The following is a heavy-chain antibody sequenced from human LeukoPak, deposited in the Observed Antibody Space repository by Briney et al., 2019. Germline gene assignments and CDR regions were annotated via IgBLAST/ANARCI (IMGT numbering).Heavy chain of an antibody. J-gene: IGHJ4*02. CDR1: GFTFSSYE. CDR2: ISSFGSTI. D-gene: IGHD3-22*01. V-gene: IGHV3-48*03. CDR3: AGSAYYRDFDY. Sequence: GGSLRLSCAASGFTFSSYEMNWVRQAPGKGLEWVSYISSFGSTIYYADSVKGRFTISRDNAKNSLYLQMNSLRAEDTAVYYCAGSAYYRDFDYWGQGTLVTVSS.